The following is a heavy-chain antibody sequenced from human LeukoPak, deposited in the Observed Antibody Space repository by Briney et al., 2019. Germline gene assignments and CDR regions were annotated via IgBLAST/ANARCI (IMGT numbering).Heavy chain of an antibody. CDR2: ISGSGVST. V-gene: IGHV3-23*01. D-gene: IGHD4-17*01. Sequence: GGSLRLSCAASGFTFRSYAMYWVRQAPGKGLEWVSGISGSGVSTYYADSVKGRFTISRDNSKNTLYLQMNSLRAEDTAVYYCAKIGYGDFPGYWGQGTLVTVSS. J-gene: IGHJ4*02. CDR3: AKIGYGDFPGY. CDR1: GFTFRSYA.